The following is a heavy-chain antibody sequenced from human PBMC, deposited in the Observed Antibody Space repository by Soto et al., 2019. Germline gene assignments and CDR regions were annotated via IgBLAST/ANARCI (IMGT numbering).Heavy chain of an antibody. V-gene: IGHV4-61*01. CDR2: IYYSGST. Sequence: SETLSLTCTVSGGSVSSGSYYWSWIRQPPGKGLEWIGYIYYSGSTNYNPSLKSRVTISVDTSKNQFSLKLSSVTAADTAVYYCARVVSNTDYYDSSGYYNYWGQGTLVTVSS. D-gene: IGHD3-22*01. CDR1: GGSVSSGSYY. J-gene: IGHJ4*02. CDR3: ARVVSNTDYYDSSGYYNY.